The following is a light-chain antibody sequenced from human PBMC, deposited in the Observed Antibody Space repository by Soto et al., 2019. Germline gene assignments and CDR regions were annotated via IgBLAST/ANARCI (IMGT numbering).Light chain of an antibody. J-gene: IGLJ1*01. CDR3: SSYAGSSNYV. V-gene: IGLV2-8*01. CDR1: SSDVGGYNS. Sequence: QSALTQPPSASGSPGQSVTISCTGTSSDVGGYNSVSWYQHHPGKAPKLMIYEVSKRPSGVPARFSGSKSANTASLTVSGLQAEDEAAYYCSSYAGSSNYVFGTGTKLTVL. CDR2: EVS.